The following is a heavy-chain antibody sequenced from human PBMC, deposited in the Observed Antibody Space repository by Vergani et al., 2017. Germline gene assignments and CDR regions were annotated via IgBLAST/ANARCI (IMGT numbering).Heavy chain of an antibody. J-gene: IGHJ6*02. V-gene: IGHV4-34*01. D-gene: IGHD6-19*01. CDR1: GGSFSGYY. CDR3: ARDAVYYYYGMDV. CDR2: INHSGST. Sequence: QVQLQQWGAGLLKPSETLSLTCAVYGGSFSGYYWSWIRQPPGKGLEWIGEINHSGSTNYNPSLKSRVIIAVDTSKNQFSLKLSSVTAADAAVYYWARDAVYYYYGMDVWGQGP.